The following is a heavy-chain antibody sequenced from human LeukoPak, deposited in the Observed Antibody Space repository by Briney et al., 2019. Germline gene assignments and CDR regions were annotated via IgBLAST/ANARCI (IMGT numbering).Heavy chain of an antibody. CDR2: ISAYNGNT. V-gene: IGHV1-18*01. Sequence: ASVKVSCKTSGYIFAHNGISWVRQAPGQGPEWMGWISAYNGNTNYAQKLQGRATMTTDTSTSTAYMELRSLRSDDTAVYYCALYYSGRYGYFKHWGQGTLVTVSS. D-gene: IGHD1-26*01. CDR3: ALYYSGRYGYFKH. J-gene: IGHJ1*01. CDR1: GYIFAHNG.